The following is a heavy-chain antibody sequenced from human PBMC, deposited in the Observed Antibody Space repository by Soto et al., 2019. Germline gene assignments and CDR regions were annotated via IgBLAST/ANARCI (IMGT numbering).Heavy chain of an antibody. J-gene: IGHJ4*02. V-gene: IGHV1-46*03. Sequence: ASVKVSCKASGYTFTSYYMHCVRQAPGQGLEWMGIINPSGGSTSYAQKFQGGVTMTRDTSTSTVYMELSSLRSEDTAVYYCARDQGRGIIVATIYDYWGQGTLVTVSS. CDR3: ARDQGRGIIVATIYDY. CDR2: INPSGGST. D-gene: IGHD5-12*01. CDR1: GYTFTSYY.